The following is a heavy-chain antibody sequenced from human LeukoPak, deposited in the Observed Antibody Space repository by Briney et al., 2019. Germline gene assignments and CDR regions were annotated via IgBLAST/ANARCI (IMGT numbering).Heavy chain of an antibody. CDR3: ARGHEVAVAGYFDY. D-gene: IGHD6-19*01. Sequence: ASVKVSCKASGYTFTGYYMHWVRQAPGQGLEWMGWINPNSGGTNYAQKFQGRVTMTRDTSISTAYMELSRLRSDDTAVYYCARGHEVAVAGYFDYWGQGTLVTVSS. CDR2: INPNSGGT. V-gene: IGHV1-2*02. CDR1: GYTFTGYY. J-gene: IGHJ4*02.